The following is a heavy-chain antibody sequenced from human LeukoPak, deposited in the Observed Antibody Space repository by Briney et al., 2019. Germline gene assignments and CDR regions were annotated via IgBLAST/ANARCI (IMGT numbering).Heavy chain of an antibody. V-gene: IGHV3-23*01. D-gene: IGHD6-13*01. Sequence: AGSLRLSCAASGFTFSSYAMSWVRQAPGKGLEWVSAISGSGGSTYYADSVKGRFTISRDNSKNTLYLQMNSLRAEDTAVYYCAKALSSSWYGEFDPWGQGTLVTVSS. CDR1: GFTFSSYA. J-gene: IGHJ5*02. CDR3: AKALSSSWYGEFDP. CDR2: ISGSGGST.